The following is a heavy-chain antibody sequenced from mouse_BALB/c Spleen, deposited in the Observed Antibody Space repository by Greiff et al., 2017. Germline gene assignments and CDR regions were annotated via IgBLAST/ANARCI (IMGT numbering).Heavy chain of an antibody. CDR1: GFNIKDYY. Sequence: EVQLQQSGAELVRSGASVKLSCTASGFNIKDYYMHWVKQRPEQGLEWIGWIDTENGDTEYAPKFQGKATMTADTSSNTAYLQLSSLTSEDTAVDYCDALYCNYDYFDYGGQGTTLTVSS. V-gene: IGHV14-4*02. CDR3: DALYCNYDYFDY. J-gene: IGHJ2*01. D-gene: IGHD2-1*01. CDR2: IDTENGDT.